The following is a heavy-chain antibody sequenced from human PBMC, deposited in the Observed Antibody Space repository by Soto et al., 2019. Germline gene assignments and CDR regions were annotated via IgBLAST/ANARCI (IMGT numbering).Heavy chain of an antibody. V-gene: IGHV4-59*08. D-gene: IGHD5-12*01. CDR1: GGSISSYY. CDR3: ARHVDIDQRGMDV. J-gene: IGHJ6*02. Sequence: QVQLQESGPRLVKPSETLSLTCTVSGGSISSYYWSWIRQPPGKGLEWIGYIYYSGSTNYNPSLKSRVTISVDTSKNQFSLKLSSVTAADRAVYYCARHVDIDQRGMDVWGRGTTVTVSS. CDR2: IYYSGST.